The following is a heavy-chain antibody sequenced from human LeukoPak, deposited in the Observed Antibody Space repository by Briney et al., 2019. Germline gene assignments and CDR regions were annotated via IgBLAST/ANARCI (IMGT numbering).Heavy chain of an antibody. CDR1: GGTFSSYA. CDR3: ARDSWPNYYGSGRPSSMDV. Sequence: ASVKVSCKASGGTFSSYAISWVRQAPGQGLEWMGRIIPILGIANYAQKFQGRVTITADKSTSTAYMELSSLRSEDTAVYYCARDSWPNYYGSGRPSSMDVWGQGTTVTVSS. D-gene: IGHD3-10*01. CDR2: IIPILGIA. J-gene: IGHJ6*02. V-gene: IGHV1-69*04.